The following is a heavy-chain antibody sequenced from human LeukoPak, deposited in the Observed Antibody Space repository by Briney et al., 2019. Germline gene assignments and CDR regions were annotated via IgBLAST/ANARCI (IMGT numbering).Heavy chain of an antibody. CDR3: AREGAVALKHFDL. CDR2: MRPTDAYT. CDR1: GFSLTSNY. D-gene: IGHD6-19*01. V-gene: IGHV1-46*01. Sequence: ASVKVSCKASGFSLTSNYMHWVRQAPGQGLEWMGYMRPTDAYTGYAPKFQGRVTVTRDTSTNTVYMELSSLRSDDTAVYYCAREGAVALKHFDLWGQGTLVTVSS. J-gene: IGHJ4*02.